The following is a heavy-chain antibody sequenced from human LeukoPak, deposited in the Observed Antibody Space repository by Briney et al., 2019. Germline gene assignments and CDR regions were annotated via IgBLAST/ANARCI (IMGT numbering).Heavy chain of an antibody. CDR1: GFTFSSYS. V-gene: IGHV3-21*01. CDR2: ISSSSSYI. Sequence: GGSLRLSCAASGFTFSSYSMNWVRQAPGKGLEWVSSISSSSSYICYADSVKGRFTISRDNAKNSLYLQMNSLRAEDTAVYYCARKSAAMDYWGQGTLVTVSS. D-gene: IGHD2-2*01. CDR3: ARKSAAMDY. J-gene: IGHJ4*02.